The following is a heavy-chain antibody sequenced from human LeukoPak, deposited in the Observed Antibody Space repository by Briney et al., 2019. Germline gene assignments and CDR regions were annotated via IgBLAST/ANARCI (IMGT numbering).Heavy chain of an antibody. J-gene: IGHJ4*02. CDR2: IWYDGSNK. Sequence: GGSLRLSCAASGFTFSSYGMHWVRQAPGKGLEWVAVIWYDGSNKYYADSVKGRFTISRDNSKNTLYLQMNSLRAEDTAVYYCARDLREYYGSRYYFDYWGQGTLVTVSS. V-gene: IGHV3-33*01. D-gene: IGHD3-10*01. CDR1: GFTFSSYG. CDR3: ARDLREYYGSRYYFDY.